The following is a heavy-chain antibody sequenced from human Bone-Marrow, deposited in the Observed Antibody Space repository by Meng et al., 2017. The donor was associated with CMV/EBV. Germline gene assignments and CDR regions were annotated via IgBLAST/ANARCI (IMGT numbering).Heavy chain of an antibody. V-gene: IGHV3-48*04. D-gene: IGHD4/OR15-4a*01. CDR2: ISSSSSTI. CDR1: GFTFSSYS. Sequence: GESLKISCAASGFTFSSYSMNWVRQAPGKGLEWVSYISSSSSTIYYADSVKGRFTISRDNAKNSVYLQMNSMRAEDTAVYYCARANNFDTWGQGTLVTVSS. CDR3: ARANNFDT. J-gene: IGHJ4*02.